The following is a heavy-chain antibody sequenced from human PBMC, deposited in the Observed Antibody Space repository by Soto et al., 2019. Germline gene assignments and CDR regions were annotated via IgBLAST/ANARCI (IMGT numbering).Heavy chain of an antibody. J-gene: IGHJ4*02. CDR3: AKGPAPTQQSRDNWELGRDY. Sequence: EVQLLESGGGLVQPGGSLRLSCAASGFTFSSYAMSWVRQAPGKGLEWVSAISGSGGSTYYADSVKGRFTISRDNSKSTLYLQMNSLRAEDTAVYYCAKGPAPTQQSRDNWELGRDYWGQGTLVTVSS. CDR2: ISGSGGST. CDR1: GFTFSSYA. V-gene: IGHV3-23*01. D-gene: IGHD1-20*01.